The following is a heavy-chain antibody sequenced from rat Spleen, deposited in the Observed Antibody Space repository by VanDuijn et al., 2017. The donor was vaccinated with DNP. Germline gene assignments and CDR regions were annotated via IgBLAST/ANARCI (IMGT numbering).Heavy chain of an antibody. CDR3: ARGDYGSFHYALDA. CDR1: GFTFYNYW. J-gene: IGHJ4*01. CDR2: ITRSGGTT. Sequence: EVQLVESGGDLVQPGRSLKLSCVASGFTFYNYWMTWIRQVPGKGLEWVASITRSGGTTYYPDSVRGRFTISRDNAESTLYLQMNNLGSEDTATYYCARGDYGSFHYALDAWGQGSSVTVS. D-gene: IGHD1-6*01. V-gene: IGHV5-31*01.